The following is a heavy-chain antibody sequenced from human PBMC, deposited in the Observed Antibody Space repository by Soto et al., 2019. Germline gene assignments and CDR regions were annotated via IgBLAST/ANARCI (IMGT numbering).Heavy chain of an antibody. V-gene: IGHV4-30-2*01. CDR3: ARVPGL. Sequence: QLQLQESGSGLVKPSQTLSLTCAVSGVSLSSVGYSWSWIRQPPGKGLEWIWYIYHSGSTYYKPSLTSRGTISVDRSKHQFSLKLGSVTAADTAVYYCARVPGLWGSGTLVTVSS. J-gene: IGHJ2*01. CDR1: GVSLSSVGYS. CDR2: IYHSGST.